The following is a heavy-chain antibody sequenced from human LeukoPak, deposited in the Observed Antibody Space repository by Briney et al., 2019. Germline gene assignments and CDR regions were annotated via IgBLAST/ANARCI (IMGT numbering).Heavy chain of an antibody. CDR2: ISGSGGST. D-gene: IGHD4-17*01. CDR1: EFTFSNYV. J-gene: IGHJ4*02. CDR3: AKSGDQVTVTKLDY. Sequence: GGSLRLSCAASEFTFSNYVMSWVRQAPGKGLEWVSGISGSGGSTFYADSVKGRFTISRDNSKNTLYLEMNSLRAEDTALFYCAKSGDQVTVTKLDYWGQGTLVTVSS. V-gene: IGHV3-23*01.